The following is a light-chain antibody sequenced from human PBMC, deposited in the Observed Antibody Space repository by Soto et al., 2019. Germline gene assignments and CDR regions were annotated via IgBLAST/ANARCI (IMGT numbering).Light chain of an antibody. Sequence: QSVLAHPRSVSGSPGHSATISCTGTSSDVGGYNYVSWYQQHPGNSPKRMIYGVSQRPFGVRVRCYGSKSGNTASLTISGLQADDEADYYCCSYAGSYSFVFGTGTTVPVL. CDR2: GVS. CDR1: SSDVGGYNY. V-gene: IGLV2-11*01. CDR3: CSYAGSYSFV. J-gene: IGLJ1*01.